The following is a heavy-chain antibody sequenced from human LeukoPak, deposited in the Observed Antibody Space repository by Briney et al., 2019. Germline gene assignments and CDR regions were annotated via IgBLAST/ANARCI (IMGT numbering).Heavy chain of an antibody. D-gene: IGHD2-2*02. V-gene: IGHV3-30*02. Sequence: GGSLRLSCAASGFTFSSYGMHWVRQAPGKGLEWVAFIRYDGSNKYYADSVRGRFTISRDNSKNTLYLQMNSLRAEDAAVYYCAKEIVPAAIWGDYWGQGTLVTVSS. CDR3: AKEIVPAAIWGDY. CDR2: IRYDGSNK. J-gene: IGHJ4*02. CDR1: GFTFSSYG.